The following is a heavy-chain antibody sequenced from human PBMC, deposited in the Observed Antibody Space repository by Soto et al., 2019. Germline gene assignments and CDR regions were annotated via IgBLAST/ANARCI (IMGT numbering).Heavy chain of an antibody. J-gene: IGHJ5*02. CDR2: IYWDDDK. CDR1: GFSLSTSGVG. Sequence: SGPTLVNPTQTLTLACTFSGFSLSTSGVGVGWIRQPPGKALEWLALIYWDDDKRYSPSLKSRLTITKDTSKNQVVLTMTNMDPVDTATYYCASHYDFWSGYSVHYNWFAPWGQGTLVTVSS. CDR3: ASHYDFWSGYSVHYNWFAP. D-gene: IGHD3-3*01. V-gene: IGHV2-5*02.